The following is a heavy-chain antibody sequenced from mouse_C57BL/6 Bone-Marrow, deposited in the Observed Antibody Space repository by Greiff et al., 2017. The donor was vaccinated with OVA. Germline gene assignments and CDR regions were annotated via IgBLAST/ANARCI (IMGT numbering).Heavy chain of an antibody. Sequence: QVQLQQSGAELVMPGASVKLSCKASGYTFTSYWMHWVKQRPGQGLEWIGEIDPSDSYTNYNQKFKGKSTLTVDKSSSTAYMQLSSLTSEDSAVYYCARDRYYRLFDYWGQGTTLTVSS. CDR1: GYTFTSYW. V-gene: IGHV1-69*01. CDR2: IDPSDSYT. D-gene: IGHD1-1*01. J-gene: IGHJ2*01. CDR3: ARDRYYRLFDY.